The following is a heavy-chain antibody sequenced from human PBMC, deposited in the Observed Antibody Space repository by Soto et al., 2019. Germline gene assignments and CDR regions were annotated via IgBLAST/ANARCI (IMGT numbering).Heavy chain of an antibody. J-gene: IGHJ5*02. Sequence: QVQLVQSGAEVKKPGASVKVSCKASGYTFTGYYMHWVRQAPGQGLEWMGWINPNSGGTNYEQKFQGRVTMTRDTSISTAYIELSRLRSDDTAVYYCARAPARPMYRFDPWGQGTLVTVSS. D-gene: IGHD6-6*01. CDR3: ARAPARPMYRFDP. CDR1: GYTFTGYY. CDR2: INPNSGGT. V-gene: IGHV1-2*02.